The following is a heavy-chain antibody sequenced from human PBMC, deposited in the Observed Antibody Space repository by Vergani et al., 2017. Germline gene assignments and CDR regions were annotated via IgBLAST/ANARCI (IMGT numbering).Heavy chain of an antibody. D-gene: IGHD2-21*01. J-gene: IGHJ4*02. V-gene: IGHV3-23*01. CDR2: ISGQNFRT. CDR3: ADLYGDDGFSPF. Sequence: VLLQEPGPGLVRPSETLSLKCSVSGASIDSFYWSWIRQSPGKGLEWVSGISGQNFRTHYADSVKGRFTISRDDSKNTVYLQINSLRAEDTAFYYCADLYGDDGFSPFWGQGTLVTVSS. CDR1: GASIDSFY.